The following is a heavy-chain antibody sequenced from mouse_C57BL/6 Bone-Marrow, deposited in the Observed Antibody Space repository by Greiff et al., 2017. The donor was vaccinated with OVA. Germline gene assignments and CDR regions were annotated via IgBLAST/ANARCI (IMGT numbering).Heavy chain of an antibody. CDR3: ARDRRQLRLPFAY. CDR1: GFTFSSYA. D-gene: IGHD3-2*02. J-gene: IGHJ3*01. Sequence: EVKLMESGGGLVKPGGSLKLSCAASGFTFSSYAMSWVRQTPEKRLEWVATISDGGSYTYYPDNVKGRFTISRDNAKNNLYLQMSHLKSEDTAMYYCARDRRQLRLPFAYWGQGTLVTVSA. V-gene: IGHV5-4*01. CDR2: ISDGGSYT.